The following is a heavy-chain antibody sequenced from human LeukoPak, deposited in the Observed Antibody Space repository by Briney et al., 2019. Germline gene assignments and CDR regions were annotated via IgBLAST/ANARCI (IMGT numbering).Heavy chain of an antibody. D-gene: IGHD1-1*01. CDR3: ARLGNPGRLDY. J-gene: IGHJ4*02. CDR1: GYTFTSYY. Sequence: GASVKVSCKASGYTFTSYYMHWVQQAPGQGLEWMGIINPSGGSTSYAQKFQGRVTMTRDMSTSTVYMELSSLRSEDTAVYYCARLGNPGRLDYWGQGTLVTVSS. V-gene: IGHV1-46*01. CDR2: INPSGGST.